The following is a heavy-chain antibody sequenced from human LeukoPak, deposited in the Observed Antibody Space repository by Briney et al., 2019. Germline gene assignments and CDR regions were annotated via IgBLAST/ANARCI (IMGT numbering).Heavy chain of an antibody. CDR3: ARDLGSGAFDI. CDR2: ISSSGNTI. CDR1: GFAFSDYY. D-gene: IGHD3-10*01. J-gene: IGHJ3*02. Sequence: GGSLILSCAASGFAFSDYYMSWIRQAPGEGLESISYISSSGNTIHDADSLKGRFTISRDNARNSLYLQMNSLRVEDTAVYYCARDLGSGAFDIWGQGTMVTVSS. V-gene: IGHV3-11*04.